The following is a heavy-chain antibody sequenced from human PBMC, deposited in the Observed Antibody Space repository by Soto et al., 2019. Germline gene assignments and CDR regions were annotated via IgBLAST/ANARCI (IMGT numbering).Heavy chain of an antibody. J-gene: IGHJ5*02. CDR1: GFTFSSYS. CDR3: AIDGPCRYNWFDP. CDR2: ISSSSTTI. V-gene: IGHV3-48*02. Sequence: EVQLVESGGGLVQPGGSLRLSCAASGFTFSSYSMNWVRQAPGKGLEWVSCISSSSTTIYYSDSVKGRFTISRDNAKNSLYLQMNSLRDEDTAVYYCAIDGPCRYNWFDPCGQGTLVTVSS.